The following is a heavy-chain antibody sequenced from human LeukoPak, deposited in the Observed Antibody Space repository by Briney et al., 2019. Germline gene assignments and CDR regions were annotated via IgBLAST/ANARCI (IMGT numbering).Heavy chain of an antibody. Sequence: SETLSLTCTASGGSINSSSYYWGWIRQPPGKGLEWIGTIYYSGSTYYNPSLKSRVTISVDTSKNQFSLKLSSVTASDTAVYHCARRFAPSRNDAFDIWGQGTMVTVSS. J-gene: IGHJ3*02. V-gene: IGHV4-39*01. CDR3: ARRFAPSRNDAFDI. D-gene: IGHD3-10*01. CDR2: IYYSGST. CDR1: GGSINSSSYY.